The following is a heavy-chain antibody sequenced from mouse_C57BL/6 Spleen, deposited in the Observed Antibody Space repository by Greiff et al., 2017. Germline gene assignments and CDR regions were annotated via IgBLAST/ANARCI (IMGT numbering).Heavy chain of an antibody. J-gene: IGHJ1*03. Sequence: VQLQQSGPELVKPGASVKIPCKASGYTFTDYNMAWVKQSHGKSLEWIGDINPNNGGTIYNQKFKGKATLTVDKSSSTAYMELRSLTSEDTAVYYCARRENGYSWYFDVWGTGTTVTVSS. CDR1: GYTFTDYN. V-gene: IGHV1-18*01. CDR3: ARRENGYSWYFDV. CDR2: INPNNGGT. D-gene: IGHD2-3*01.